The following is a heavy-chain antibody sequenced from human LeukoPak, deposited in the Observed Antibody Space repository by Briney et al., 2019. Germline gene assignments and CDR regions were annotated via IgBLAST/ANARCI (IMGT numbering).Heavy chain of an antibody. J-gene: IGHJ4*02. V-gene: IGHV3-66*01. CDR2: IYSGGST. CDR3: ARDSGITYSYGSGSLNY. Sequence: GGSLRLSCAASGFAFTDNYMSWVRQAPGKGLEWVSVIYSGGSTYYAGSVKGRFTISRDNSKNTLYLQMNSLRAEDTAVYYCARDSGITYSYGSGSLNYWGQGTLVTVSS. CDR1: GFAFTDNY. D-gene: IGHD3-10*01.